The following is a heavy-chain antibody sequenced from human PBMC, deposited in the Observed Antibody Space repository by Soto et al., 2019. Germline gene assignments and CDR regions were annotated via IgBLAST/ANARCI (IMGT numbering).Heavy chain of an antibody. V-gene: IGHV1-69*08. D-gene: IGHD2-2*01. Sequence: QVQLVQSGPELKKPGSSVRVSCRASGGTFNSYTITWVRQSPGQGLEWLGRIIATLDLTNSAQNFQGSVTITADKSTSTAYMELTSLRSEDTAVYYCATEIGDQTAFYNRGQGTVVTVSS. J-gene: IGHJ3*02. CDR3: ATEIGDQTAFYN. CDR1: GGTFNSYT. CDR2: IIATLDLT.